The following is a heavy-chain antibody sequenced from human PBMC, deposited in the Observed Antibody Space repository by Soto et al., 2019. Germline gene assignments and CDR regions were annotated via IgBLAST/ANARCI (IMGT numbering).Heavy chain of an antibody. D-gene: IGHD5-12*01. V-gene: IGHV4-61*01. CDR2: IYFSGST. Sequence: QVQLQESGPGLVKPSETLSLTCTVSGGSVSSGSYYWSWIRQPPGKGLEWIGYIYFSGSTNYNPSLNSRVTISVDTSKNQFSLKLSSVTAADTAVYYCAMATPYYYYYYGMDVGGQGTTVTVSS. J-gene: IGHJ6*02. CDR1: GGSVSSGSYY. CDR3: AMATPYYYYYYGMDV.